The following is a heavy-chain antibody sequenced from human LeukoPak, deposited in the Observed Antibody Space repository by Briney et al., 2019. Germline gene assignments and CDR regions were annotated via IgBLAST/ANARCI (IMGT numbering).Heavy chain of an antibody. Sequence: PGGSLRLSCAASGFTFSNYWMHWVRKAPGKGLEWVANIREDGGERNYVDSVKGRFTISRDNAGNSLSLQMTSLRAEDTALYYCARDRVSSSNPHIFDYWGQGTLVTVSS. V-gene: IGHV3-7*03. J-gene: IGHJ4*02. D-gene: IGHD6-13*01. CDR1: GFTFSNYW. CDR2: IREDGGER. CDR3: ARDRVSSSNPHIFDY.